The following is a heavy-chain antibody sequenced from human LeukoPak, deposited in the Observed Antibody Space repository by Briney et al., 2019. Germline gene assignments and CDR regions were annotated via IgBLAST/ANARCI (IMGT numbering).Heavy chain of an antibody. CDR1: GFTFSSYA. CDR3: AKRPGLLHAFDI. V-gene: IGHV3-23*01. Sequence: GGSLRLSCAASGFTFSSYAMSWVRQAPGKGLEWVSAISGSGGSTYYADSVKGRSTISRDNSKNTLYLQMNSLRAEDTAVYYCAKRPGLLHAFDIWGQGTMVTVSS. CDR2: ISGSGGST. D-gene: IGHD1-26*01. J-gene: IGHJ3*02.